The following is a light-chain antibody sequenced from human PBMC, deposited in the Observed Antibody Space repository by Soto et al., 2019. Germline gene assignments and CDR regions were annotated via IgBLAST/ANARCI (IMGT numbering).Light chain of an antibody. J-gene: IGLJ1*01. V-gene: IGLV2-14*01. CDR1: NSDVGGYNY. Sequence: QSVLTQPASVSGSPGQSITISCTGTNSDVGGYNYVSWYQQHPGKAPKLMIYDVSNRPSGVSNRFSGSKSGSTASLTISGLQAEDEADYYCSSYTSSSTPYVFGTGTKLTVL. CDR3: SSYTSSSTPYV. CDR2: DVS.